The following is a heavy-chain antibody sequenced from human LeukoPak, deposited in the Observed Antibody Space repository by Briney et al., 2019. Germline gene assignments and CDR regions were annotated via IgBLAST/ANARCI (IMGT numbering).Heavy chain of an antibody. J-gene: IGHJ5*02. D-gene: IGHD3-10*01. Sequence: GASVKVSCKASGYTFTSYYMHWVRQAPGQGLEWMGIINPSGGSTSYAQKFQGRVTMTRETSTSTVYMELSSLGSEDTAVYYCARDRSGYYGSGSYSGWFDPWGQGTLVTVSS. V-gene: IGHV1-46*01. CDR2: INPSGGST. CDR1: GYTFTSYY. CDR3: ARDRSGYYGSGSYSGWFDP.